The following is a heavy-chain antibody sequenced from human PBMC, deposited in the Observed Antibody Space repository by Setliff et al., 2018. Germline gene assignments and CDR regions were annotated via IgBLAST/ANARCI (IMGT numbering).Heavy chain of an antibody. V-gene: IGHV3-15*07. CDR3: ARAGAPISHDQWLES. CDR1: GFTFSTVW. CDR2: IKGKNDGLAT. J-gene: IGHJ5*01. Sequence: PGGSLRLSCAASGFTFSTVWMNWVRQAPGKGLEWVGRIKGKNDGLATDYAAPVKGRFTISRDNYKNALYLQMNSLRAEDTAVYYFARAGAPISHDQWLESWGQGTLVTVSS. D-gene: IGHD3-3*02.